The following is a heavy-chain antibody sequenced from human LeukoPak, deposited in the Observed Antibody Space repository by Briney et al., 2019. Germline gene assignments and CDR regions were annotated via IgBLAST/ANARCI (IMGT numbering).Heavy chain of an antibody. J-gene: IGHJ6*02. CDR1: GFTFSSYG. Sequence: GGSLRLSCAASGFTFSSYGMHWVRQAPGKGLEWVAVIWYDGSNKYYADSVKGRFTISRDNSKNTLYLQMNSLRAEDTAVYYCARTFRYCSGGSCSYYYYYYGMDVWGQGTTVTVSS. V-gene: IGHV3-33*01. CDR3: ARTFRYCSGGSCSYYYYYYGMDV. D-gene: IGHD2-15*01. CDR2: IWYDGSNK.